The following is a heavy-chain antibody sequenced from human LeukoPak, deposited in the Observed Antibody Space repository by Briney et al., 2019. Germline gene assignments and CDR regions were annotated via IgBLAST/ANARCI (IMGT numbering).Heavy chain of an antibody. V-gene: IGHV3-74*01. Sequence: GGSLRLSCAASGLTFSSHWMHWVRQAPGKGLVWVSRITNDGSSTTYADSVKGRFTTSRDNAKNMLYLQVNSLRAEDTAVYYCAREGYGVVSLDYWGQGTLVTVSS. CDR3: AREGYGVVSLDY. CDR1: GLTFSSHW. J-gene: IGHJ4*02. CDR2: ITNDGSST. D-gene: IGHD3-3*01.